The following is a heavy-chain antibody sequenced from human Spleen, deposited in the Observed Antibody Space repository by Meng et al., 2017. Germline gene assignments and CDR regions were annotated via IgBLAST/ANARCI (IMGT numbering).Heavy chain of an antibody. J-gene: IGHJ5*01. D-gene: IGHD6-13*01. V-gene: IGHV3-23*01. Sequence: GGSLRLSCAASGFTFSSYAMSWVRQAPGKGLEWVALISAGGLTPYYADSVKGRFTISRDNSRNTLYLQMNSLRAEDTAVYYCAKDGITYSSTWYDSWGQGTLVTVSS. CDR3: AKDGITYSSTWYDS. CDR1: GFTFSSYA. CDR2: ISAGGLTP.